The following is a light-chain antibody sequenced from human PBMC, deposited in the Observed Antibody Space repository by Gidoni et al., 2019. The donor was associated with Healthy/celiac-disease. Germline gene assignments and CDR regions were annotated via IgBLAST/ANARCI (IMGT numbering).Light chain of an antibody. V-gene: IGKV3-20*01. J-gene: IGKJ1*01. CDR3: QQYGSSPLWT. Sequence: EIVLTQSPGTLSLSPGERATLSCRASQSVSSSYLAWYQQQPGQAPRLLIYGASSRATGSPDRFSGSGSGTDFTLTISRLEPEDFAVYYCQQYGSSPLWTFGQGTKVEIK. CDR1: QSVSSSY. CDR2: GAS.